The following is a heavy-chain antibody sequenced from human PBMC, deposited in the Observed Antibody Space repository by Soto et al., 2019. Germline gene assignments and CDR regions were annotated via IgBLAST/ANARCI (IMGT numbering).Heavy chain of an antibody. CDR3: AKDAHADCSGGSCYPNDAFDI. CDR2: ISGSGGST. D-gene: IGHD2-15*01. Sequence: PGGSLRLSCAASGFTFSSYAMSWVRQAPGKGLEWVSAISGSGGSTYYADSVKGRFTISRDNSKNTLYLQMNSLRAEDTAVYYCAKDAHADCSGGSCYPNDAFDIWGQGTMVTV. J-gene: IGHJ3*02. V-gene: IGHV3-23*01. CDR1: GFTFSSYA.